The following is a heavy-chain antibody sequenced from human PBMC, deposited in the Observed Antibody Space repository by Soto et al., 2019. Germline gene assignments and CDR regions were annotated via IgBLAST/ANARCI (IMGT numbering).Heavy chain of an antibody. CDR2: IYYRGST. CDR1: EGYIRSYC. V-gene: IGHV4-59*01. D-gene: IGHD5-18*01. CDR3: ARDNGYSYGYTLDH. J-gene: IGHJ1*01. Sequence: SLTLRVPWTVSEGYIRSYCWSWIRQNPGKGLEWIGYIYYRGSTNYNPSLKSRVTISVDTSKNQFSLKLSSVTAADTGVYYCARDNGYSYGYTLDHRGQGTLVTVSS.